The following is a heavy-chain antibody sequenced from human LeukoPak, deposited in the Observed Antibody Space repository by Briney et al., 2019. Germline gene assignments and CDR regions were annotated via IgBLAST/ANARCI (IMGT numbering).Heavy chain of an antibody. V-gene: IGHV4-59*01. D-gene: IGHD6-19*01. CDR1: GGSISNYY. Sequence: PSETLSLTCTVSGGSISNYYWSWIRQPPGKGLEWIGSIYYTGSTNYNPSLKSRVTISVDTSKNQFSLKLSSVTAADTAVYYCARVTYSSGWLPFGYWGQGALVTVSS. J-gene: IGHJ4*02. CDR3: ARVTYSSGWLPFGY. CDR2: IYYTGST.